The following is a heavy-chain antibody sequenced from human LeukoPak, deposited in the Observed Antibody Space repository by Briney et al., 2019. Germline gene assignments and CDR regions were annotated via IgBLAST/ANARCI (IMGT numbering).Heavy chain of an antibody. CDR3: ARGGSGSGYLYYFDS. Sequence: ASVKVSCKASGYTFSDYSIHWVRQAPGQGLEWMGRINSNIGGTNYAQNFQGRVTMTRETSISTAYMEVSGLTSDDTAVYYCARGGSGSGYLYYFDSWGQGTLVSVSS. CDR1: GYTFSDYS. D-gene: IGHD3-10*01. CDR2: INSNIGGT. J-gene: IGHJ4*02. V-gene: IGHV1-2*06.